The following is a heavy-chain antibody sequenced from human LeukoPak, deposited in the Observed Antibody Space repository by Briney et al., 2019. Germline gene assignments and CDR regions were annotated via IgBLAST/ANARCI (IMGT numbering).Heavy chain of an antibody. CDR1: GYSISSGYY. CDR3: ARQDVSGYYSSYWYFDL. D-gene: IGHD3-22*01. J-gene: IGHJ2*01. CDR2: IHHSGST. V-gene: IGHV4-38-2*01. Sequence: ASETLSLTCAVSGYSISSGYYWVWIRQSPGKGLEWIGTIHHSGSTYYNPSLKSRVTISVDRSKNQFSLRLSSVSAADTAVYYCARQDVSGYYSSYWYFDLWGRGTLVTVSS.